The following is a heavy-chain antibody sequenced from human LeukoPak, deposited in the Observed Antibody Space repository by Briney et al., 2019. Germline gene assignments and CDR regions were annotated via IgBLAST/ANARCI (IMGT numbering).Heavy chain of an antibody. CDR1: GGTFSSYA. CDR3: ARNSDDYYNYFDY. J-gene: IGHJ4*02. Sequence: GASVKVSCKASGGTFSSYAISWVRQAPGQGLEWMGGITPIFGTANYAQKFQGRATITADESTSTAYMELSSLRSEDTAVYYCARNSDDYYNYFDYWGQGTLVTVSS. CDR2: ITPIFGTA. V-gene: IGHV1-69*01. D-gene: IGHD1-26*01.